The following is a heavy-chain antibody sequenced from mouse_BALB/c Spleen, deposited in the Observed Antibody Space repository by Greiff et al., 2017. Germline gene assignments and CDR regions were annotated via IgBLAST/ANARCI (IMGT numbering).Heavy chain of an antibody. D-gene: IGHD1-1*01. CDR3: TRGYGSSSLDY. CDR2: IYPSDSYT. CDR1: GYTFTSYW. J-gene: IGHJ2*01. Sequence: QVQLKQPGAELVRPGASVKLSCKASGYTFTSYWINWVKQRPGQGLEWIGNIYPSDSYTNYNQKFKDKATLTVDKSSSTAYMQLSSPTSEDSAVYYCTRGYGSSSLDYWGQGTTLTVSS. V-gene: IGHV1-69*02.